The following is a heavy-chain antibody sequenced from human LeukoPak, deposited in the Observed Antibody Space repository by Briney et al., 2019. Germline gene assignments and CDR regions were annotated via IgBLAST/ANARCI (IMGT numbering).Heavy chain of an antibody. J-gene: IGHJ4*02. CDR3: ARQPSYSIGFGVDY. D-gene: IGHD6-19*01. CDR2: IYPGDTGT. Sequence: GESLRISFQGSGYSFISYWIGWVRQMPGKGLEGMGAIYPGDTGTRYSPSFKDKATISADQSISTAYLQWSTLKASDTAMFYCARQPSYSIGFGVDYWGQGTLATVSS. V-gene: IGHV5-51*01. CDR1: GYSFISYW.